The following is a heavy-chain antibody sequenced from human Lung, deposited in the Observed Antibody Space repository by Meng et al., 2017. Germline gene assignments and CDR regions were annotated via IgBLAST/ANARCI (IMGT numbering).Heavy chain of an antibody. V-gene: IGHV4-34*01. CDR3: ARGPTTVAHDFDY. CDR1: GGSFSDYY. Sequence: QLQQWGVGLLKPSETLSHTCVVSGGSFSDYYWSWIRQPPGKGLEWIGEINHSGSTNYNPSLESRATISVDTSQNNLSLKLSSVTAADSAVYYCARGPTTVAHDFDYWGQGTLVTVSS. CDR2: INHSGST. D-gene: IGHD4-11*01. J-gene: IGHJ4*02.